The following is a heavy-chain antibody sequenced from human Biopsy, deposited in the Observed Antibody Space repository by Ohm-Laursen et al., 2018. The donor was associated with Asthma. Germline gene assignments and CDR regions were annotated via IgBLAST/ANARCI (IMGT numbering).Heavy chain of an antibody. V-gene: IGHV1-69*01. J-gene: IGHJ4*02. CDR3: ARSSHINWGGYFDY. D-gene: IGHD7-27*01. Sequence: SSVKVSCKASGGTFSSYAISWVRQAPGQGLGWMGGITPIFGTANYAQKFQGRVTITADQSTSTAYMELSSLRSEDTAVYYCARSSHINWGGYFDYWGQGTLVTVSS. CDR2: ITPIFGTA. CDR1: GGTFSSYA.